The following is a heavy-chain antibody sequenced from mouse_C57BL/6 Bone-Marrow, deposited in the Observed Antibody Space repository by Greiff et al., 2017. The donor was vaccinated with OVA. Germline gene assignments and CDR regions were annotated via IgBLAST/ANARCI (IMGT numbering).Heavy chain of an antibody. D-gene: IGHD2-4*01. V-gene: IGHV5-2*01. J-gene: IGHJ2*01. CDR3: GRPHYEYDGDPYFDY. CDR2: INSDGGSS. Sequence: EVKLVESGGGLVQPGESLKLSCVSNEYEFPSHYMSWVRKTPEKRLELVAAINSDGGSSSYPDTMERRFIISRDNTKKTLYLQKSSLRTEDTALYYCGRPHYEYDGDPYFDYWGKGTTLTGSS. CDR1: EYEFPSHY.